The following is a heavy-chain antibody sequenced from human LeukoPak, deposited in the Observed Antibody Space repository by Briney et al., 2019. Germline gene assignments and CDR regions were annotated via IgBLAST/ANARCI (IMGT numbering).Heavy chain of an antibody. J-gene: IGHJ5*02. D-gene: IGHD2-15*01. CDR3: ARQVPPYCSGGSCYPWFDP. CDR2: IYPGDSDT. Sequence: GESLKISCKGSGYNFPTYWIGWVRQMPGKGLEWVGIIYPGDSDTRYSPSFQGQVTISADKSISTAYLQWSSLKASDTAMYYCARQVPPYCSGGSCYPWFDPWGQGTLVTVSS. V-gene: IGHV5-51*01. CDR1: GYNFPTYW.